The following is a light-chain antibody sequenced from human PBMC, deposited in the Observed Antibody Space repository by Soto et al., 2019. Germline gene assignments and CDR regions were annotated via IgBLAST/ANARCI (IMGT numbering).Light chain of an antibody. V-gene: IGKV3-11*01. CDR3: QQRSDWPRT. Sequence: EIVLTQSPATLSLSPGERATLSCRASQSIVNYLAWYQQRPGQAPRLLLSDASNRATGIPARFSGSGSGTDFTLTISSLEPEDFAVYYCQQRSDWPRTFGQGTKVEI. CDR2: DAS. J-gene: IGKJ1*01. CDR1: QSIVNY.